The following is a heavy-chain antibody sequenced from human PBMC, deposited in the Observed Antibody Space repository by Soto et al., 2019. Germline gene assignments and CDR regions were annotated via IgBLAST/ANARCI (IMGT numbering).Heavy chain of an antibody. J-gene: IGHJ4*02. V-gene: IGHV3-53*01. CDR1: GFTVSSNY. CDR2: IFSGGST. D-gene: IGHD3-10*01. CDR3: ARGSGSYYWFDY. Sequence: GSLRLSCAASGFTVSSNYMSWVRQAPGKGLEWVSVIFSGGSTHYADSVKGRLTISRDNSKNTLYLQMNSLRAEDTAVYYCARGSGSYYWFDYWGQGTLVTVSS.